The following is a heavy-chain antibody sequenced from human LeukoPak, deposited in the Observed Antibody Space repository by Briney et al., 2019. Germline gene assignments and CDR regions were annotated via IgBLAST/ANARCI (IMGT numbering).Heavy chain of an antibody. Sequence: GGSLRLSCAASGFTFSDYYMGWVRQAPGKGLEWVSYIDMSGSTIFYADSVKGRFTISRDNAKNSLVLQMNNLRAEDTAVYYCAKDILAAGLFFDYWGQGALVTVSS. CDR2: IDMSGSTI. V-gene: IGHV3-11*01. CDR3: AKDILAAGLFFDY. J-gene: IGHJ4*02. CDR1: GFTFSDYY. D-gene: IGHD6-13*01.